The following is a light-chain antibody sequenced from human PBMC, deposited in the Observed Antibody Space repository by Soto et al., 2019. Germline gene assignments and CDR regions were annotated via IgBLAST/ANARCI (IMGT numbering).Light chain of an antibody. Sequence: EIVLTQSPGTLSLSPGDRATLSCRASQSVSSSYLAWYHQKPGQAPRLLIYDASSRATGIPDRFSGSWSGTDFTLTISRLEPEDFAVYYCQQYGSSPYTFGQGTKLEIK. V-gene: IGKV3-20*01. CDR3: QQYGSSPYT. CDR2: DAS. CDR1: QSVSSSY. J-gene: IGKJ2*01.